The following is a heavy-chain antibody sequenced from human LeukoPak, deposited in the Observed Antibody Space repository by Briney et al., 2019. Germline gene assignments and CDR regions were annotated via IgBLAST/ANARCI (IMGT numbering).Heavy chain of an antibody. CDR3: ARASLVRGVIDY. V-gene: IGHV4-59*01. Sequence: KPSETLSLTCTVSGGSISNYYWSWIRQPPGKGLEWIGYIYYSGSTNSNPSLKSRVTISVDTSKNQFSLKLSSVTAADTAVYYCARASLVRGVIDYWGQGTLVTVSS. CDR2: IYYSGST. CDR1: GGSISNYY. J-gene: IGHJ4*02. D-gene: IGHD3-10*01.